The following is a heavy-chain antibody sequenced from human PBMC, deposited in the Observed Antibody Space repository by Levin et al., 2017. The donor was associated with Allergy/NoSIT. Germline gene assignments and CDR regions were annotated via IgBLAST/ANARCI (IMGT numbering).Heavy chain of an antibody. CDR3: AHSLFAFDY. J-gene: IGHJ4*02. V-gene: IGHV2-5*02. D-gene: IGHD2-21*01. CDR2: IYWDDFK. Sequence: SGPTLVKPTQTLTLTCTFSGFSLSPTGVGVGWIRQPPGKALEWLALIYWDDFKRYSPSLKNRLTITKDTSKNQVVLTMTNMDAVDTATYYWAHSLFAFDYWGQGTLVTVSS. CDR1: GFSLSPTGVG.